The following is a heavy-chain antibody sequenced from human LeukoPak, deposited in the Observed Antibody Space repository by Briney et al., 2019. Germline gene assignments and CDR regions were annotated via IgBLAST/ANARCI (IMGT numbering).Heavy chain of an antibody. CDR1: GGTFSSYA. Sequence: GASVKVSCKASGGTFSSYAISWVRQAPGQGLEWMGGIIPIFGTANYAQKFQGRVTITADESTSTAYMELNSLRSEDTAVYYCARDRCSSTSCHYTYWGQGTLVTVSS. J-gene: IGHJ4*02. CDR2: IIPIFGTA. V-gene: IGHV1-69*13. CDR3: ARDRCSSTSCHYTY. D-gene: IGHD2-2*01.